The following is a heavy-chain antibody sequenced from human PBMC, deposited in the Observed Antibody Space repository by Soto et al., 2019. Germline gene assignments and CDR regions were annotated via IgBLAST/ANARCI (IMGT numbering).Heavy chain of an antibody. V-gene: IGHV3-11*01. J-gene: IGHJ3*02. CDR2: ISSSGSTI. CDR1: GFTFSDYY. D-gene: IGHD4-17*01. CDR3: ARDYEDDYGDYGAFDI. Sequence: QVQLVESGGGWVKPGGSLRLSCAASGFTFSDYYMSWIRQAPGKGLERVSYISSSGSTIYYPDSVKGRFTISRDNAKNSLYLQMNSLRAEDTAVYYCARDYEDDYGDYGAFDIWGQGTMVTVSS.